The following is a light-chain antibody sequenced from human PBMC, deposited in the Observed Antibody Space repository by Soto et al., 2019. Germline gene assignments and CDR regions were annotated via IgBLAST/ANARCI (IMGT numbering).Light chain of an antibody. V-gene: IGLV2-11*01. CDR1: SADVGGYNF. J-gene: IGLJ2*01. CDR3: SSFAGSHVA. Sequence: SARTQPRSVSGSPGQSVTISCTGTSADVGGYNFVSWYQQHPGKAPKLMIYDVSNRPSGVPDRFSGSKSDNTASLTISGLQAEDEAVYYCSSFAGSHVAFGGGTQMTVL. CDR2: DVS.